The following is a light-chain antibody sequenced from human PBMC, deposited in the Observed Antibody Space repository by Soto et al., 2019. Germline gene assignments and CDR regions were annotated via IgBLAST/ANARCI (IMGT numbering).Light chain of an antibody. CDR3: LQPNGYPRP. V-gene: IGKV1-17*01. J-gene: IGKJ1*01. Sequence: DIQVTQSPSSLSASVGDRVTITCRTSQGIRNNLSWYQQKPGKAPECLIYAASFLQSGVPSRISGSGSGTEFNLTISSLQPEDFAPYYCLQPNGYPRPFGQATKVEIK. CDR1: QGIRNN. CDR2: AAS.